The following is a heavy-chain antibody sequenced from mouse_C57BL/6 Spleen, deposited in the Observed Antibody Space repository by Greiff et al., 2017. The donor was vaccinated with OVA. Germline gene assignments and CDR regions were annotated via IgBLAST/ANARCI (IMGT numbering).Heavy chain of an antibody. Sequence: EVQRVESEGGLVQPGSSMKLSCTASGFTFSDYYMAWVRQVPEKGLEWVANINYDGSSTYYLDSLKSRSIFSRDNATNILYLQMSSLKSEDAAAYYCAREIPNYAMDYWGQGTSVTVSS. CDR3: AREIPNYAMDY. J-gene: IGHJ4*01. CDR2: INYDGSST. V-gene: IGHV5-16*01. CDR1: GFTFSDYY.